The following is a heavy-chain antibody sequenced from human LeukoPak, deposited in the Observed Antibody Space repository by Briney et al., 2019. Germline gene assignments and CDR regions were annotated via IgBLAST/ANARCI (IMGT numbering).Heavy chain of an antibody. V-gene: IGHV1-69*05. CDR3: ARDLDSSSSGYWFDP. J-gene: IGHJ5*02. CDR2: IIPIFGTA. Sequence: EASVKVSCKASGGTFSSYAISWVRQAPGQGLEWMGGIIPIFGTANYAQKFQGRVTITTDESTSTAYMELSSLRSEDTAVYYCARDLDSSSSGYWFDPWGQGTLVTVSS. CDR1: GGTFSSYA. D-gene: IGHD6-6*01.